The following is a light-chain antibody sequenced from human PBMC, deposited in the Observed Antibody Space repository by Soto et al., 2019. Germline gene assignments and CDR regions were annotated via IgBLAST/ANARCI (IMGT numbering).Light chain of an antibody. CDR2: DAS. V-gene: IGKV1-33*01. CDR3: QQYDKLPRA. J-gene: IGKJ5*01. Sequence: DIQMTQSPSSLSASVGDRVTISCQASQDISNYLNWYQQKPGKAPKLLIYDASNLETGVPSRFSGSGSGTDFTFTISSQQPEDIATYYCQQYDKLPRACDQGTRLEIK. CDR1: QDISNY.